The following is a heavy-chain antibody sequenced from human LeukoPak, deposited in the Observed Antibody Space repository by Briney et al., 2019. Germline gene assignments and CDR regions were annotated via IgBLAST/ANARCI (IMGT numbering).Heavy chain of an antibody. V-gene: IGHV3-23*01. D-gene: IGHD3-10*01. CDR3: TRDSGYYVSGRRGVAWFDP. Sequence: PGGSLRLSCAASGFTFSSYAMSWVRQAPGKGLEWVSDVSGSGGTTYYADSVEGRFTISRDNSKNTVYLQMNSLRAEDTAVYYCTRDSGYYVSGRRGVAWFDPWGQGPLVSVS. J-gene: IGHJ5*02. CDR2: VSGSGGTT. CDR1: GFTFSSYA.